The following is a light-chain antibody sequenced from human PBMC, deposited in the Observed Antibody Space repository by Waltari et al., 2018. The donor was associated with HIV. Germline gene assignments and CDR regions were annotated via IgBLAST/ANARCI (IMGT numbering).Light chain of an antibody. J-gene: IGKJ1*01. V-gene: IGKV1-9*01. CDR3: QQLNNYRA. CDR2: ATS. CDR1: QGISTY. Sequence: DIQLTQSPSFLSASVGERVTITCRASQGISTYLVWYQQKPGKAPKHLIYATSALQSGVPSRFSAAGAGTEFTLTISSLQSEDFATYYCQQLNNYRAFGQGTKVDLK.